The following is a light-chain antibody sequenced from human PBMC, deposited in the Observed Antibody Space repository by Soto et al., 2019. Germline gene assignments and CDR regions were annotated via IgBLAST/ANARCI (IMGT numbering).Light chain of an antibody. Sequence: QAVVTQPPSVSGVPGQRVTISCTGSSSNIGAGYDVHWYQQLPGTAPKLLIYGNSNRPSGVPDRFSGSKSGTSASLAITGLQAEDEADYYCQSYDSSLSGSVVFGGGTKVTVL. CDR3: QSYDSSLSGSVV. CDR1: SSNIGAGYD. CDR2: GNS. J-gene: IGLJ2*01. V-gene: IGLV1-40*01.